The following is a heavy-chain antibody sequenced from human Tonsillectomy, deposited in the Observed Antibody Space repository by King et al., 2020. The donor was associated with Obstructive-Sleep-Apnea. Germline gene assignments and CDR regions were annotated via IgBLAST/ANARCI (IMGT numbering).Heavy chain of an antibody. Sequence: QLQESGPGLVKPSETLSLTCTVSGGSISSSSYYWGWIRQPPGKGLEGIGSIYYSGSTYYNPALKSRVTISVEPSKNQFSLKLSSVTAADTAVYYCAREGDIVVVPAANMDVWGQGTTVTVSS. CDR2: IYYSGST. J-gene: IGHJ6*02. CDR3: AREGDIVVVPAANMDV. CDR1: GGSISSSSYY. D-gene: IGHD2-2*01. V-gene: IGHV4-39*07.